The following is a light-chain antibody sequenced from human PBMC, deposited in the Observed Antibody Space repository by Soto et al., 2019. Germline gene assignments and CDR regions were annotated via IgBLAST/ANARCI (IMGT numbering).Light chain of an antibody. V-gene: IGLV2-11*01. CDR3: CSYGGTFYV. Sequence: QSVLTQPRSVSGSPGQSVTISCTGTSSDVDDYNYVSWFQQHPGKAPKRMIYDVSERPSGVPDRFSGSKSGNTASLTISGLQAEDEADYYCCSYGGTFYVFGTGTKVTVL. CDR1: SSDVDDYNY. J-gene: IGLJ1*01. CDR2: DVS.